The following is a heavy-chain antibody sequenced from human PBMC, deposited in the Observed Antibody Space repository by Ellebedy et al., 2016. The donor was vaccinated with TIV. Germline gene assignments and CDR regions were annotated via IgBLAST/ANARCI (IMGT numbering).Heavy chain of an antibody. Sequence: GESLKISCAVSGLTFTYAWKSWARHAPGKGLEWVGRIKSKTYGGTTDYAAPVKGRFTISRDDSETTLYLQMNSLKTEDTAVYYCTTDRLYDRTFDYWGQGALVTVSS. CDR2: IKSKTYGGTT. J-gene: IGHJ4*02. CDR3: TTDRLYDRTFDY. D-gene: IGHD5/OR15-5a*01. CDR1: GLTFTYAW. V-gene: IGHV3-15*01.